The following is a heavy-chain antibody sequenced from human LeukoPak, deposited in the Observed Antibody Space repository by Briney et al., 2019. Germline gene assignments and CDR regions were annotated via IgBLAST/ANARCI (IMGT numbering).Heavy chain of an antibody. CDR2: IYENGGTT. CDR1: GFTFRSHA. Sequence: GGSLRLSCVGSGFTFRSHAMSWVRQAPEKGLEFVSGIYENGGTTYYADSVKGRFSISRDNSKNTLYLQMDSLRGEDTAVYYCAKDYRSGWYDYWGQGTLVTVSS. D-gene: IGHD6-19*01. CDR3: AKDYRSGWYDY. J-gene: IGHJ4*02. V-gene: IGHV3-23*01.